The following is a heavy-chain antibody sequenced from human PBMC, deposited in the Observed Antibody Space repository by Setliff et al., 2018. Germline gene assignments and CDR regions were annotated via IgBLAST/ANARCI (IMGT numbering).Heavy chain of an antibody. V-gene: IGHV3-48*03. CDR2: IKSSGSSI. J-gene: IGHJ4*02. CDR1: GFTFSNYD. D-gene: IGHD3-22*01. Sequence: GSLRLSCAASGFTFSNYDMNWVRQAPGKGLEWVSYIKSSGSSIYYADSVKGRFTISRDNAKNSLYLQMNSLRAEDTAVYYCARADSDSYYPYYFDFWGQGVLVTVSS. CDR3: ARADSDSYYPYYFDF.